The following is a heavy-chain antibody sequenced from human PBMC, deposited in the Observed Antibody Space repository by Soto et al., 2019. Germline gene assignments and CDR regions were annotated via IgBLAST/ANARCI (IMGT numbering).Heavy chain of an antibody. J-gene: IGHJ6*03. Sequence: EVQLVESGGGLVQPGGSLRLSCAASGFTFSSYWMSWVRQAPGKGLEWVANIKQDGSEKYYVDSVKGRFTISRDNAKTSLYLQMNSLRAEDTAVYYCASVRARPQTYYYYYMDVWGKGTTVTVSS. D-gene: IGHD6-6*01. CDR1: GFTFSSYW. V-gene: IGHV3-7*01. CDR2: IKQDGSEK. CDR3: ASVRARPQTYYYYYMDV.